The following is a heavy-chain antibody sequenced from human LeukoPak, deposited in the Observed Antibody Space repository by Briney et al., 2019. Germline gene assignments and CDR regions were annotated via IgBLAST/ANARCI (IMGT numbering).Heavy chain of an antibody. CDR1: GYTFTSYG. Sequence: ASVKVSFKASGYTFTSYGISWVRQAPGQGLEWMGWISAYNGNTNYAQKLQGRVTMTTDTSTSTAYMELRSLRSDDTAVYYCARVEGIAAAGTTHYWGQGTLVTVSS. CDR3: ARVEGIAAAGTTHY. CDR2: ISAYNGNT. V-gene: IGHV1-18*01. D-gene: IGHD6-13*01. J-gene: IGHJ4*02.